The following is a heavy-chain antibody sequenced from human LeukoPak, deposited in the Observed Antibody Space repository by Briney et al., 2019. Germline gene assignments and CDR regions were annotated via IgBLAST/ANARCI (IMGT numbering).Heavy chain of an antibody. Sequence: GGSLRLSCAASGFTFDDYAMHWVRQAPGKGLEWVSLISGDGGSTCYADSVKGRFTISRDNSKNSLYLQMNSLRTEDTALYYCAKDWQYYYDSSGYLQHWGQGTLVTVSS. CDR1: GFTFDDYA. CDR3: AKDWQYYYDSSGYLQH. CDR2: ISGDGGST. J-gene: IGHJ1*01. D-gene: IGHD3-22*01. V-gene: IGHV3-43*02.